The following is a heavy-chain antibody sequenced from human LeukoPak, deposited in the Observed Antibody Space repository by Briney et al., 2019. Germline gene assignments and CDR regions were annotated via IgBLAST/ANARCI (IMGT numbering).Heavy chain of an antibody. V-gene: IGHV4-61*02. CDR1: GSSISSGSYY. J-gene: IGHJ5*02. CDR2: IYTSGST. Sequence: SQTLSLTCTVSGSSISSGSYYWSWIRQPAGKGLEWIGRIYTSGSTNYNPSLKSRVTISVDTSKNQFSLKLSSVTAADTAVYYCARDRDVVVPAAMGYNWFDPWGQGTLVTVSS. D-gene: IGHD2-2*01. CDR3: ARDRDVVVPAAMGYNWFDP.